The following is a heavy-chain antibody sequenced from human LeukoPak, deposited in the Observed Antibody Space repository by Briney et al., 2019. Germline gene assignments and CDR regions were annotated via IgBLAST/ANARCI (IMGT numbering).Heavy chain of an antibody. CDR3: ARDDPDCSSTSCYHYYYGMDV. CDR2: INTNTGNP. J-gene: IGHJ6*02. CDR1: GYTFTSYA. V-gene: IGHV7-4-1*02. D-gene: IGHD2-2*01. Sequence: ASVKVSCKASGYTFTSYAMNWVRQAPGQGLEWMGWINTNTGNPTYAQGFTGRFVFSLVTSVSTAYLQISSLKAEDTAVYYCARDDPDCSSTSCYHYYYGMDVWGQGTTVTVSS.